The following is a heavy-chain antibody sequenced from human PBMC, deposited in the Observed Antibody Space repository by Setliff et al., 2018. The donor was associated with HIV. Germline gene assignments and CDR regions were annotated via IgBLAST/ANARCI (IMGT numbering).Heavy chain of an antibody. V-gene: IGHV3-15*01. J-gene: IGHJ4*02. CDR2: IKSIISGGTT. Sequence: PGRSLRLSCAASGFSVSDDWMSWVRQTPGKRLEWVGRIKSIISGGTTDYAAPVKDRFTISRDDSKNMVYLQMNSLKTEDTAVYYCTTGGGGANWGQGTLVTVSS. CDR1: GFSVSDDW. CDR3: TTGGGGAN. D-gene: IGHD3-16*01.